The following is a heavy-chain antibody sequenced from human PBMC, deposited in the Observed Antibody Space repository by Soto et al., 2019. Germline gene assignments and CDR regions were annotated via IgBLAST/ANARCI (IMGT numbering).Heavy chain of an antibody. CDR1: GFTFSSFE. CDR2: IDVSGTGI. Sequence: EVQLVESGGDLVQPGGSLRLSCAASGFTFSSFEFNWVRQAPGKGLEWVSYIDVSGTGIYYADSVKGRFIISRDNAKNSLYLQMNSLRAEDSAVYYCARGRAVGSHFGSWGQGTLVTVSS. V-gene: IGHV3-48*03. J-gene: IGHJ4*02. D-gene: IGHD1-26*01. CDR3: ARGRAVGSHFGS.